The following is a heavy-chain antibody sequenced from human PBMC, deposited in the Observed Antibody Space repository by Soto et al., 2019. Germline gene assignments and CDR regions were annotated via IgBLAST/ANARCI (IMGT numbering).Heavy chain of an antibody. Sequence: SSVKVACKASGGTFSSYAISWVRQAHAQGLAWMGGIIPIFGTANYAQKFQGRVTITAEESTRTAYMELSSLRSEDTAVYYCARNYEGSGSYYKDGMDVWGQGTTVTVSS. V-gene: IGHV1-69*01. CDR1: GGTFSSYA. CDR2: IIPIFGTA. D-gene: IGHD3-10*01. CDR3: ARNYEGSGSYYKDGMDV. J-gene: IGHJ6*02.